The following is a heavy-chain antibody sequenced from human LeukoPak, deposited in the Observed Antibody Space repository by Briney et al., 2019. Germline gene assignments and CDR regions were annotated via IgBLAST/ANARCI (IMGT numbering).Heavy chain of an antibody. D-gene: IGHD3-22*01. CDR2: IYHSGTT. Sequence: SETLSLTCTVSGYSISSGYFWGWIRQPPGKGLEWIGNIYHSGTTYYNPSLKSRVTISVDTSKDHFSLKLSSVTAADAAIYYCARVAYFDSGGYYYYFQYWGQGTLVTVSS. V-gene: IGHV4-38-2*02. CDR1: GYSISSGYF. CDR3: ARVAYFDSGGYYYYFQY. J-gene: IGHJ4*02.